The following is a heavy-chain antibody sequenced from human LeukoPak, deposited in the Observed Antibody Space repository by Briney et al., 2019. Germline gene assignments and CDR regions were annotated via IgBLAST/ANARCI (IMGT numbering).Heavy chain of an antibody. D-gene: IGHD3-22*01. V-gene: IGHV1-18*01. CDR3: ARSGDYYDSSGYRY. Sequence: ASVKVSCKASGYTFTSYGISWVRQAPGQGVEWMGWISAYNGNTNYAQKRQGRATMTTDTSTSTAYMELRSLRSDDTAVYYCARSGDYYDSSGYRYWGQGTLVTVSS. J-gene: IGHJ4*02. CDR1: GYTFTSYG. CDR2: ISAYNGNT.